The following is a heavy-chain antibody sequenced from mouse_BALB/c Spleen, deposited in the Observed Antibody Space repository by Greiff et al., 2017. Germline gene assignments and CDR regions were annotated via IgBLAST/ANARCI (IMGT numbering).Heavy chain of an antibody. CDR3: AYYCGSSDYYAMDY. J-gene: IGHJ4*01. CDR1: GFNIKDTY. CDR2: IDPANGNT. D-gene: IGHD1-1*01. Sequence: VQLKESGAELVKPGASVKLSCTASGFNIKDTYMHWVKQRPEQGLEWIGRIDPANGNTKYDPKFQGKATITADTSSNTAYLQLSSLTTGDTAVYYGAYYCGSSDYYAMDYWGQGTSVTVSS. V-gene: IGHV14-3*02.